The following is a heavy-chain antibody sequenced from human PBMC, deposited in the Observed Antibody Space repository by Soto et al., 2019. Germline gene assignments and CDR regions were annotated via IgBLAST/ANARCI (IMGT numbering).Heavy chain of an antibody. Sequence: ASVKFSCKASGYTFTSYGISWVRQAPGQGLEWMGWISAHNGNTNYAQKLQGRVTMTTDTSTSTAYMELSRLRSDDTAVYYCARPGARLDAEGWFDPWGQGTLVTVSS. CDR2: ISAHNGNT. V-gene: IGHV1-18*01. J-gene: IGHJ5*02. D-gene: IGHD1-1*01. CDR3: ARPGARLDAEGWFDP. CDR1: GYTFTSYG.